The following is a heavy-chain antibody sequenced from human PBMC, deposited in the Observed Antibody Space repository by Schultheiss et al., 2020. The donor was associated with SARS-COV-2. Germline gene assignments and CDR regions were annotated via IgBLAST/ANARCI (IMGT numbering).Heavy chain of an antibody. D-gene: IGHD4-17*01. V-gene: IGHV1-2*06. CDR3: ARDIRYRLQSTVTTNPIDY. Sequence: GESLKISCKASGYTFTGYYMHWVRQAPGQGLEWMGRINPNSGGTNYAQKFQGRVTMTRDTSISTAYMELSMLRSDDTAVYYCARDIRYRLQSTVTTNPIDYWGQGTLVTVSS. CDR1: GYTFTGYY. CDR2: INPNSGGT. J-gene: IGHJ4*02.